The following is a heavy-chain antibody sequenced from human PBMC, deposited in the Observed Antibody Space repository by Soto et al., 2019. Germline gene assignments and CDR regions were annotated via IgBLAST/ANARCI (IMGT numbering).Heavy chain of an antibody. Sequence: EVQLVESGGGLVQPGGSLRLSCAASGFTFSSYSMNWVRQAPGKGLEWVSYISSSSSTIYYADSVKGRFTISRDNAKNSLYLQMNSRRDEDTAVYYCARDGDFGDLLLRYARMGVWGQGTTVTVSS. CDR3: ARDGDFGDLLLRYARMGV. V-gene: IGHV3-48*02. CDR1: GFTFSSYS. J-gene: IGHJ6*02. CDR2: ISSSSSTI. D-gene: IGHD1-26*01.